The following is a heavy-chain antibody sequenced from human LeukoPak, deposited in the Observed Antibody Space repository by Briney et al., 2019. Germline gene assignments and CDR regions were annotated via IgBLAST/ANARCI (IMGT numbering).Heavy chain of an antibody. CDR1: GYTFTSYG. CDR3: ASSIAVAGDYYYYGMDV. D-gene: IGHD6-19*01. V-gene: IGHV1-18*01. J-gene: IGHJ6*02. CDR2: ISAYNGNT. Sequence: PGASVKVSCKASGYTFTSYGISWVRQAPGQGLEWMGWISAYNGNTNYAQKLQGRVTMTTDTSTSTAYMELRSLRSDDTAVYYCASSIAVAGDYYYYGMDVWGQGTTVTVSS.